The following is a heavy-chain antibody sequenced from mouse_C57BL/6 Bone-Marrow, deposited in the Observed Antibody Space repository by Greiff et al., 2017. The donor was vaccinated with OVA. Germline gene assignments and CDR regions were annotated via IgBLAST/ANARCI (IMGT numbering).Heavy chain of an antibody. CDR2: IRNKANNHAT. D-gene: IGHD1-1*01. J-gene: IGHJ1*03. Sequence: EVMLVESGGGLVQPGGSMKLSCAASGFTFSDAWMDWVRQSPEKGLEWVAEIRNKANNHATYYAESVKGRFTISRDDSKSSVYLQMNSLRAEDTGIYYCTFLITTDWYFDVWGTGTTVTVSS. CDR3: TFLITTDWYFDV. V-gene: IGHV6-6*01. CDR1: GFTFSDAW.